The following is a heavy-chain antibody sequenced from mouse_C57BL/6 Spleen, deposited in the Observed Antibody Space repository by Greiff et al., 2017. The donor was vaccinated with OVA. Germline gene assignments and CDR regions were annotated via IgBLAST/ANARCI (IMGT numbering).Heavy chain of an antibody. V-gene: IGHV1-76*01. Sequence: QVQLQQSGAELVRPGASVKLSCKASGYTFTDYYINWVKQRPGQGLEWIARIYPGSGNTYYNEKFKGKATLTAEKSSSTAYMQLSSLTSEDSAVHFCARVTTVVENAMDYWGQGTSVTVSS. D-gene: IGHD1-1*01. J-gene: IGHJ4*01. CDR3: ARVTTVVENAMDY. CDR1: GYTFTDYY. CDR2: IYPGSGNT.